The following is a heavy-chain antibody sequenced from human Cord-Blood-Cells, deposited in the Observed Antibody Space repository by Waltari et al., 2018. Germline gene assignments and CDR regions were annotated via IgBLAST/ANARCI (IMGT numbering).Heavy chain of an antibody. CDR3: AKAYYYDSSGFFDY. CDR2: ISGSGGST. J-gene: IGHJ4*02. D-gene: IGHD3-22*01. Sequence: EVQLLESGGGLVQPGGSLRLSCAASGLSFSSDAMSWVRQAPGKGLEWVSAISGSGGSTYYADSVKGRFTISRDNAKNTLYLQMNSLRAEDTAVYYCAKAYYYDSSGFFDYWGQATLVTVSS. V-gene: IGHV3-23*01. CDR1: GLSFSSDA.